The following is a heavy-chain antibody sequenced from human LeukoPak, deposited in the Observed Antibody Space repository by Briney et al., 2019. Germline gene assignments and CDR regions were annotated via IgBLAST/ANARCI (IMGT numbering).Heavy chain of an antibody. CDR2: IIPIFGTA. J-gene: IGHJ4*02. CDR3: ARGRDIVVVVAATPLDY. V-gene: IGHV1-69*06. Sequence: ASVKVSCKASGYTFTSYYMHWVRQAPGQGLEWMGGIIPIFGTANYAQKFQGRVTITADKSTSTAYMELSSLRSEDTAVYYCARGRDIVVVVAATPLDYWGQGTLVTVSS. D-gene: IGHD2-15*01. CDR1: GYTFTSYY.